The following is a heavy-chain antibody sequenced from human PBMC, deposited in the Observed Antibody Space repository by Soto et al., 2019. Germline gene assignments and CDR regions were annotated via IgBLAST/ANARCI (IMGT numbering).Heavy chain of an antibody. Sequence: EVQLVESGGGLVQPGGSLRLSCAASGFRFTSSWMSWVRKAPGKGLEWVAHINQNGGQKYYVDSAKGRFTISRDNAKTSLYLQMNSLRVEDTAVFYCVTWADAADEDYFHHWGQGTLVTVSS. J-gene: IGHJ1*01. CDR1: GFRFTSSW. CDR3: VTWADAADEDYFHH. V-gene: IGHV3-7*01. CDR2: INQNGGQK. D-gene: IGHD3-16*01.